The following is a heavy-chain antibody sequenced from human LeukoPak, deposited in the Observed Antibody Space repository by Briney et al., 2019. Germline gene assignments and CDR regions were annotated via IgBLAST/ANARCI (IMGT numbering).Heavy chain of an antibody. Sequence: SETLSLTCTVSGGSISHDYWSWIRQPPGKGLEWIGYIYYTGSTNYNPSLNSRVTISLETSKNQFSLNLSSVTAADTAVYYCARDRPGGSSLDYWGQGILVTVSS. V-gene: IGHV4-59*01. CDR1: GGSISHDY. CDR2: IYYTGST. D-gene: IGHD6-13*01. J-gene: IGHJ4*02. CDR3: ARDRPGGSSLDY.